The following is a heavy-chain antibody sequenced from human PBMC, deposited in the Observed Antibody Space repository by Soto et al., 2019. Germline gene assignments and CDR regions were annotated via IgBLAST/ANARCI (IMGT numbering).Heavy chain of an antibody. CDR3: ARRVPD. D-gene: IGHD2-2*01. J-gene: IGHJ4*02. CDR1: GFTFSNHA. Sequence: EVQLLDSGGALVQPGGSLRLSCATSGFTFSNHAMIWVRQAPGKGLEWVSTFTTTGDFTYYADSVKGRFTTSRDNSKSTLYLQRDSLRVEDTAVYYCARRVPDWAQGTLVTVSS. V-gene: IGHV3-23*01. CDR2: FTTTGDFT.